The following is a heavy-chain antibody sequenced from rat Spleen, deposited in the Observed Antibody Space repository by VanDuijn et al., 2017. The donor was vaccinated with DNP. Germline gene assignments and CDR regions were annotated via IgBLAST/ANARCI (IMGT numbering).Heavy chain of an antibody. CDR2: ISYDGSSP. CDR1: GFTFSDYN. Sequence: EVQLVASGGGLVQPGRSLKLSCAASGFTFSDYNMAWVRQAPKKGLEWVATISYDGSSPYYRDSVKGRFTVSRDNAKSTLYLQMDSLRSEDTATYYCAKPDYWGQGVMVTVSS. V-gene: IGHV5-7*01. J-gene: IGHJ2*01. CDR3: AKPDY.